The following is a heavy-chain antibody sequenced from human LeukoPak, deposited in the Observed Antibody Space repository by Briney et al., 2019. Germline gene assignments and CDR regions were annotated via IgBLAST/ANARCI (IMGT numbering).Heavy chain of an antibody. CDR2: IWYDGSKK. D-gene: IGHD4-11*01. CDR1: GFTFSSYG. Sequence: GGSLRLSCATSGFTFSSYGFHWVRQAPIKGLESVAVIWYDGSKKYYADSVKGRFTISRDDSKNTVYLQMDSLRAEDTAMYYCARDRGDYSDYSDFFDAWGQGTLVTFSS. V-gene: IGHV3-33*01. CDR3: ARDRGDYSDYSDFFDA. J-gene: IGHJ4*02.